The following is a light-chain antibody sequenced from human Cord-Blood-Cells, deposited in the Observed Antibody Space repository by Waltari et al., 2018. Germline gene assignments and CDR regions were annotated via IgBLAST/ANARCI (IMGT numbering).Light chain of an antibody. CDR2: DVS. Sequence: QSALTQPASVSGSPGQSITISCTGTSSDVGGYKHVSWYKQHPGKSPKLMIYDVSNRPSVFSNRFSGSKSGNTASLTISGLQAEDEADYYCSSYTSSSRVFGGGTKLTVL. J-gene: IGLJ3*02. CDR3: SSYTSSSRV. V-gene: IGLV2-14*03. CDR1: SSDVGGYKH.